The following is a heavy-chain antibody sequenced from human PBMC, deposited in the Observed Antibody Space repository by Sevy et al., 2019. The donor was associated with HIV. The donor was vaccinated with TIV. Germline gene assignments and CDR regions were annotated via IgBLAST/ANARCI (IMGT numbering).Heavy chain of an antibody. CDR3: ARDQHSSLGVFDP. CDR1: GYSISSGYY. J-gene: IGHJ5*02. D-gene: IGHD6-13*01. CDR2: IYHSGST. V-gene: IGHV4-38-2*02. Sequence: SETLSLTCTVSGYSISSGYYWGWIRQPPGKWLEWIGSIYHSGSTYYNPSLKSRVTISVDTSKNQFSLKLSSVTAADTAVYYCARDQHSSLGVFDPWGQGTLVTVSS.